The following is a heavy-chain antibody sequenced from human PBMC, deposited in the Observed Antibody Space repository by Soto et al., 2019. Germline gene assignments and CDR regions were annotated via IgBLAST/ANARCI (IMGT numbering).Heavy chain of an antibody. CDR3: ARHRIEVVWRGFDF. V-gene: IGHV4-39*01. J-gene: IGHJ4*02. D-gene: IGHD3-10*01. CDR1: TDSSSFTNSY. Sequence: SETLSLTCTVSTDSSSFTNSYWGWIRQPPGKGLQWIGSSSYNGGTFYNPSLKGRVVISFDTSKKQSSLQVTSVTAADTAVYSCARHRIEVVWRGFDFWGQGSPVTVSS. CDR2: SSYNGGT.